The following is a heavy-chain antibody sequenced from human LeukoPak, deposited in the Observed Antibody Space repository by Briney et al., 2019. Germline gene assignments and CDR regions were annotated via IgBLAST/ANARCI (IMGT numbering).Heavy chain of an antibody. V-gene: IGHV4-4*08. CDR2: VDASGIT. Sequence: SETLSLTCTVSGASISTYGGSWIRHPPGKGLEWSGDVDASGITNYNPSLKSRVTISVDPAKNQVSLKLSSVTAEDTAMYYCARESVAGNGVDYWGQGTLVTVSS. D-gene: IGHD6-19*01. J-gene: IGHJ4*02. CDR3: ARESVAGNGVDY. CDR1: GASISTYG.